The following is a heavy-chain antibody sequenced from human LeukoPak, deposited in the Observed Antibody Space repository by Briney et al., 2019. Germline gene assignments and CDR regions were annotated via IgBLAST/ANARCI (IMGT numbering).Heavy chain of an antibody. CDR3: ARDLLTGNTGDY. CDR2: ISGYNGNT. Sequence: ASVKVSCKASGYTFTSYGFNWVRQAPGQGLEWLGWISGYNGNTEYAQKVQGRVTMTTDTSTNTAYMELRSLGSDDTAVYYCARDLLTGNTGDYWGQGTLVTVSA. V-gene: IGHV1-18*01. CDR1: GYTFTSYG. J-gene: IGHJ4*02. D-gene: IGHD1-7*01.